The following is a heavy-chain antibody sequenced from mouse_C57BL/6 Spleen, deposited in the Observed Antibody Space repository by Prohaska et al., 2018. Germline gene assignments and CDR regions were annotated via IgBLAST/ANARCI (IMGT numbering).Heavy chain of an antibody. Sequence: EVQLVESGGGLVKPGGSLKLSCAASGFTFSDYGMHWVRQAPEKGLEWVAYISSGSSTIYYADTVKGRFTISRDNAKNTLFLQMTSLRSEDTAMYYCARDTTVVATGYFDYWGQGTTLTVSS. CDR2: ISSGSSTI. CDR3: ARDTTVVATGYFDY. CDR1: GFTFSDYG. J-gene: IGHJ2*01. V-gene: IGHV5-17*01. D-gene: IGHD1-1*01.